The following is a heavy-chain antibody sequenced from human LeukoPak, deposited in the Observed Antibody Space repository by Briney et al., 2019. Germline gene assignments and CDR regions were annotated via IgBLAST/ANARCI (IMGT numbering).Heavy chain of an antibody. D-gene: IGHD2-15*01. CDR1: GFTFSSYA. CDR3: AKDGGSDPDSFDI. CDR2: ISYDGSNK. Sequence: GGSLRLSCAASGFTFSSYAMHWVRQAPGKGLEWVAVISYDGSNKYYADSVKGRFTISRDNTKNSLYLQMNSLRAEDTAVYYCAKDGGSDPDSFDIWGQGTMVTVSS. V-gene: IGHV3-30*04. J-gene: IGHJ3*02.